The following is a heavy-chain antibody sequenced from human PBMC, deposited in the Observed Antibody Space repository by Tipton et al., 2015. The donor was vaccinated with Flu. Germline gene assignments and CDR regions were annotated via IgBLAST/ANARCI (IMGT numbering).Heavy chain of an antibody. CDR1: GFTFSSYW. D-gene: IGHD3-10*01. CDR3: ARSVGTSSSY. V-gene: IGHV3-7*01. Sequence: SLRLSCAASGFTFSSYWVTWVRQAPGKGLEWVANIKQDGSEKYYVDSVKGRFTISRDNAKNSLYLQMNSLRGEDTAVYYCARSVGTSSSYWGQGTLVTVSS. CDR2: IKQDGSEK. J-gene: IGHJ4*02.